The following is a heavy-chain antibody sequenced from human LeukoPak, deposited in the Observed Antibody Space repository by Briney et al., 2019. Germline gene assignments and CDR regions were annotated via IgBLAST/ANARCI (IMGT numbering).Heavy chain of an antibody. CDR1: GFTFSSYS. CDR3: ARDFDY. V-gene: IGHV3-48*01. Sequence: GGSLRLSRAASGFTFSSYSMNWVRQAPGKGLEWVSYISSSSSTIYYADSVKGRFTISRDNAKNSLYLQMNSLRAEDTAVYYCARDFDYWGQGTLVTVSS. CDR2: ISSSSSTI. J-gene: IGHJ4*02.